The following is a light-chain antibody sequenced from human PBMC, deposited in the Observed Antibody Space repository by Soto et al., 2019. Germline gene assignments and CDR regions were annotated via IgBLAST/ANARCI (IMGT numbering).Light chain of an antibody. CDR1: QSVSDNY. Sequence: EIVLTQSPGTLSFSPGERATLSCRASQSVSDNYLAWYQQKRDQAPRLLMYGASRRATGISDMFSGSGSGTAFTLTVSRMESEDFAVYSYQHFGDSVGTFGQGKRLEIK. CDR2: GAS. V-gene: IGKV3-20*01. CDR3: QHFGDSVGT. J-gene: IGKJ5*01.